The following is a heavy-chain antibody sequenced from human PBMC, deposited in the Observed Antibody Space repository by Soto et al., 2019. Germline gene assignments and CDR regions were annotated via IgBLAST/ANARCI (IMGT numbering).Heavy chain of an antibody. Sequence: QVQLVQSGAEVKKPGSSVKISCKASGGTFSSYAISWVRQAPGQGLEWMGGFIPIFGTANYAQKFQGRVTITAEGSATTAFMELGSLRSEDTAVYYCARDHSVDGLGDIVVVPSGFWGRGATVTVSS. CDR2: FIPIFGTA. V-gene: IGHV1-69*01. D-gene: IGHD2-2*01. CDR1: GGTFSSYA. CDR3: ARDHSVDGLGDIVVVPSGF. J-gene: IGHJ6*02.